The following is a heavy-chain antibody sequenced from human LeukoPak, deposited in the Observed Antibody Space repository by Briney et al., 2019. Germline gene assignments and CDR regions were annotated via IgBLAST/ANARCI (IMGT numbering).Heavy chain of an antibody. CDR1: GYTFTSYD. V-gene: IGHV1-8*03. CDR2: MNPNSGST. CDR3: ARGRSTGYPYYFEC. Sequence: ASVKVSCKATGYTFTSYDINWVRPATGQRLEWMGWMNPNSGSTGYAQKFQGRVTITRNTSISTAYMELSGLRSEDTAVYYCARGRSTGYPYYFECWGQGTLVTVSS. J-gene: IGHJ4*02. D-gene: IGHD5-12*01.